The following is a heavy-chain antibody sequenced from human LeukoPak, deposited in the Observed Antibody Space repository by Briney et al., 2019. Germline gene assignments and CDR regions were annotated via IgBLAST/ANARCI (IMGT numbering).Heavy chain of an antibody. CDR2: INHSGST. D-gene: IGHD3-10*01. Sequence: SETLSLTCTVSGYSISSGYYWSWIRQPPGKGLEWIGEINHSGSTNYNPSLKSRVTISVDTSKNQFSLKLSSVTAADTAVYYCASTITMVRGVISIRDYWGQGTLVTVSS. CDR1: GYSISSGYY. CDR3: ASTITMVRGVISIRDY. J-gene: IGHJ4*02. V-gene: IGHV4-38-2*02.